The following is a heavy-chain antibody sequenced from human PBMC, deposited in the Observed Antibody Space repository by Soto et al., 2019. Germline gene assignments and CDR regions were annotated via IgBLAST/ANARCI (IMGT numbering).Heavy chain of an antibody. CDR1: GFTFSSYA. CDR2: ASIGGST. V-gene: IGHV3-23*01. Sequence: PGGSLRLSCAASGFTFSSYAMGWVRQGPGKGLEWVAVASIGGSTHYADSVRGRFTIPRDNSKNTLSLQMNSLTAEDTAVYFCAKRRGAGGHFDYWGQGALVTVSS. J-gene: IGHJ4*02. D-gene: IGHD2-15*01. CDR3: AKRRGAGGHFDY.